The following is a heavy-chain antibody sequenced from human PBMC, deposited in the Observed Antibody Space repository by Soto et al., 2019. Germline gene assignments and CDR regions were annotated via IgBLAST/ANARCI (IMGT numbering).Heavy chain of an antibody. J-gene: IGHJ4*02. Sequence: GASVKVSCKASGYTFTGYYMHWVRQAPGQGLEWMGWINPNSGGASYAQKFQGRVTMTRDTSISTAYMELSKLRSDDTAVYYCARGTGPGYSSGWYYLFYWGQGTLVTVSS. CDR1: GYTFTGYY. CDR2: INPNSGGA. CDR3: ARGTGPGYSSGWYYLFY. V-gene: IGHV1-2*02. D-gene: IGHD6-19*01.